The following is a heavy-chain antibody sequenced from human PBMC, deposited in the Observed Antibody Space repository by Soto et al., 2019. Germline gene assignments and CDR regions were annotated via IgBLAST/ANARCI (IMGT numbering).Heavy chain of an antibody. D-gene: IGHD3-22*01. J-gene: IGHJ3*02. V-gene: IGHV1-46*01. CDR1: GYTFTSYY. Sequence: ASVKVSCKASGYTFTSYYMHWVRQAPGQGLEWMGIINPSGGSTSYAQKFQGRVTMTRDTSTSTVYMELSSLRSEDTAVYYCARDRLRDSSGYAIDAFDIWGQGTMVT. CDR2: INPSGGST. CDR3: ARDRLRDSSGYAIDAFDI.